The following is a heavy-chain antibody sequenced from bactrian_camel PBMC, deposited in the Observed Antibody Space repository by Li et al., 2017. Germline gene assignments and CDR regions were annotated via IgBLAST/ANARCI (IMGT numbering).Heavy chain of an antibody. CDR2: LYQGGAKT. D-gene: IGHD2*01. J-gene: IGHJ4*01. CDR3: VADRRLPTAEPIESSPCSLFLDTLPGPTTH. V-gene: IGHV3S25*01. Sequence: QLVESGGGSVQAGGSLKLSCEFSEYSASRNCMTWFRQAPGKEREGVAALYQGGAKTYIADSVKGRFTTSQDNAKNTLYLQMNSLKPEDTAMYYCVADRRLPTAEPIESSPCSLFLDTLPGPTTHSGQGTQVTVS. CDR1: EYSASRNC.